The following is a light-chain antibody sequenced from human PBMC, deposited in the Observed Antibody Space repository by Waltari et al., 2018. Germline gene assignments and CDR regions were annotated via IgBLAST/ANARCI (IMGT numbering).Light chain of an antibody. Sequence: DILLTQTPLSLSVTPGQPASISCQARQSLLFFIGKTYLNWILQKPGQPPQPLVYDASHRLSGVPDRFSGSESGTDFTLKISRVEAEDVVVYYCMQSVQHPWTFDQGTKVEIK. V-gene: IGKV2D-29*01. CDR2: DAS. CDR3: MQSVQHPWT. J-gene: IGKJ1*01. CDR1: QSLLFFIGKTY.